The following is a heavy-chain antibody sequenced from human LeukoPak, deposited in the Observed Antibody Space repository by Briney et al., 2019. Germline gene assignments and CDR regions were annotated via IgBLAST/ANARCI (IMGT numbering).Heavy chain of an antibody. Sequence: PSEPLSLTCAVYGGPFSDYYWSWIRQPPGKGLEWIGKINHSGSTNYSPSLKSRVTISIDTSKNQFSLKLNSMTAADTAVYYCARGEGARDGYNYAGPFYFDYWGHGTLVTVSS. D-gene: IGHD5-24*01. CDR3: ARGEGARDGYNYAGPFYFDY. V-gene: IGHV4-34*01. CDR1: GGPFSDYY. CDR2: INHSGST. J-gene: IGHJ4*01.